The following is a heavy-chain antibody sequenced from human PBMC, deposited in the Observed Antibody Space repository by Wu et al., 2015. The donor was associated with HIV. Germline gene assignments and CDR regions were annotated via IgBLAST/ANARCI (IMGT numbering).Heavy chain of an antibody. CDR2: ISPYNGNT. D-gene: IGHD3-10*02. J-gene: IGHJ4*02. V-gene: IGHV1-18*04. Sequence: QVQLVQSEAEVKKPGASVKVSCKTSGYPFKSYGFSWVRQAPGQGLEWMGWISPYNGNTYYVEKFQARVTMTTDTSTSTAYMELRSLRSDDTAVYFCARQHPAKMFQSWGQGTLVTVSS. CDR3: ARQHPAKMFQS. CDR1: GYPFKSYG.